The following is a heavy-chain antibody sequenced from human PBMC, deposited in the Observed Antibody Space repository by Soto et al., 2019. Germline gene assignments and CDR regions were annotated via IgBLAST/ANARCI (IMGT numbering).Heavy chain of an antibody. CDR3: ARDGPTGYFDWIDY. Sequence: GGSLRLSCAASGFTFSSYWMSWVRQAPGKGLEWVANIKQDGSEKYYVDSVKGRFTISRDNAKNSLYLQMNSLRAEDTAVYYCARDGPTGYFDWIDYWGQGTLVTVSS. CDR2: IKQDGSEK. V-gene: IGHV3-7*03. J-gene: IGHJ4*02. D-gene: IGHD3-9*01. CDR1: GFTFSSYW.